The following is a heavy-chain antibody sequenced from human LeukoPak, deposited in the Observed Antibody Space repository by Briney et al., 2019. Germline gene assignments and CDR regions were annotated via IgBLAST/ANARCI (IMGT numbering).Heavy chain of an antibody. CDR1: GFTFSSYE. Sequence: PGGSLRLSCAASGFTFSSYEMNWVRQAPGKGLEWVSCISSSGSTIYYADSVKGRFTISRDNAKNSLYLQMNSLRAEDMALYYCAKDSTAVIDSSGYYNYWGQGTLVTVSS. CDR2: ISSSGSTI. D-gene: IGHD3-22*01. CDR3: AKDSTAVIDSSGYYNY. J-gene: IGHJ4*02. V-gene: IGHV3-48*03.